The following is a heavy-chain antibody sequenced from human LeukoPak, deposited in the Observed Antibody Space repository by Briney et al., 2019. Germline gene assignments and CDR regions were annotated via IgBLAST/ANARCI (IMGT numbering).Heavy chain of an antibody. Sequence: SVKVSCKASGGTFSKYVISWVRQAPGQGREWMGRIIPILGIANYAQKFQGRVTITADKSTSTAYMELSSLRSEDTAVYSCVREMATIEYAFDIWGQGTMVTVSS. CDR3: VREMATIEYAFDI. CDR2: IIPILGIA. V-gene: IGHV1-69*04. CDR1: GGTFSKYV. J-gene: IGHJ3*02. D-gene: IGHD5-24*01.